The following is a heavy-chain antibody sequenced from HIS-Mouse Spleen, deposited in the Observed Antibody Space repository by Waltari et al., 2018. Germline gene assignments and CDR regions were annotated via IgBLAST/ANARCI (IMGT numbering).Heavy chain of an antibody. V-gene: IGHV4-34*01. D-gene: IGHD3-22*01. CDR3: ARVVKPSKEHAFDI. Sequence: QVQLQQWGAGLLKPSETLSLTCAVYGGSFSGYYWTWIRQPPGKGLDWIGEINHSGSTNYNPSLKSRVTISVDTSKNQFSLKLSSVTAADTAVYYCARVVKPSKEHAFDIWGQGTMVTVSS. J-gene: IGHJ3*02. CDR1: GGSFSGYY. CDR2: INHSGST.